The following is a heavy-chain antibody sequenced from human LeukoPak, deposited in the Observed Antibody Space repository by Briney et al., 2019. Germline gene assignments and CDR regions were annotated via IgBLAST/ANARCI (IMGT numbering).Heavy chain of an antibody. CDR1: GGSFKGYH. D-gene: IGHD2-21*01. V-gene: IGHV4-34*01. Sequence: PSETLSLTCGVYGGSFKGYHWSWVRQSPGKGLEWIGEINHSGSTNYNPSLKSRVTLSVDTSQSQVSLTLRSVTAADTAVYFCARGPWGSVIPTRDYFYYMDVWGKGTTVTVSS. J-gene: IGHJ6*03. CDR2: INHSGST. CDR3: ARGPWGSVIPTRDYFYYMDV.